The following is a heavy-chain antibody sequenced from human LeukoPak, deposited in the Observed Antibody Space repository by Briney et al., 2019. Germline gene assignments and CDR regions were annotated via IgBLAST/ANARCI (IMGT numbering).Heavy chain of an antibody. CDR1: GVTISSYY. CDR2: IYYSGST. J-gene: IGHJ6*03. Sequence: SETLSLNCTVSGVTISSYYWSWLRQPPGKGLVWIGYIYYSGSTNYNPSLKSRVTISVDTSKNQFSLKLSSVTAADTAVYYCARTYSNNYYYYMDVWGKGTTVTVSS. D-gene: IGHD4-11*01. CDR3: ARTYSNNYYYYMDV. V-gene: IGHV4-59*08.